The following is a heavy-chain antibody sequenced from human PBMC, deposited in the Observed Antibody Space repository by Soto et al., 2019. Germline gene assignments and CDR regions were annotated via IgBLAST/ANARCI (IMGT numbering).Heavy chain of an antibody. J-gene: IGHJ4*01. CDR3: ARSEHGYNAFDY. Sequence: QVVLVESGGGVVQPGRSLRLSCAASGFVFSDYAMHWIRQAPGKGLEWLTFISFDGEDSYYADSVKGRFAISRDSSKNTLYLQMYSLRLEDTAVDYCARSEHGYNAFDYWGRGTLVPVSS. CDR2: ISFDGEDS. V-gene: IGHV3-30*09. CDR1: GFVFSDYA. D-gene: IGHD5-12*01.